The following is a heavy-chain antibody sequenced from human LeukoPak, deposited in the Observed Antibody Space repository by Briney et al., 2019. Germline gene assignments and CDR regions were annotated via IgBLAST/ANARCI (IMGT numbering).Heavy chain of an antibody. Sequence: GASVKVSCKASGGTFNSYAISWVRQAPGQGLEWMGWINTNTGNPTYAQGFTGRFVFSLDTSVSTAYLQISSLKAEDTAVYYCARRYCSGGSCPNWFDPWGQGTLVTVSS. CDR3: ARRYCSGGSCPNWFDP. CDR1: GGTFNSYA. D-gene: IGHD2-15*01. V-gene: IGHV7-4-1*02. J-gene: IGHJ5*02. CDR2: INTNTGNP.